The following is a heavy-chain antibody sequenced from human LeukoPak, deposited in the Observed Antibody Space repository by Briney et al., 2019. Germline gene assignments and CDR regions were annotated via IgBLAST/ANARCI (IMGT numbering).Heavy chain of an antibody. D-gene: IGHD1-1*01. CDR2: TYYRSKWYT. J-gene: IGHJ4*02. Sequence: SQTLSLTCAISGDSVSSNSAAWNWIRQSPSIGLEWLGRTYYRSKWYTYYAVSVKSRISINRDTSKNQISLQLNSVTPEDTAVYYCARSTGPIDYWGQGTLVTVSS. CDR3: ARSTGPIDY. V-gene: IGHV6-1*01. CDR1: GDSVSSNSAA.